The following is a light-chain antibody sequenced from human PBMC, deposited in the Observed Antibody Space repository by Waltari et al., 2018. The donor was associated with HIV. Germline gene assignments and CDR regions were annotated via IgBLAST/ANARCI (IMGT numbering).Light chain of an antibody. Sequence: VLTQSPGTLSLSPGERVTLSCGASQRIKNSLAWYQQKPGQAPRLLIYDASSRATGTPDRFSGSWSGTDFTLSISRLEPEDFAVYYCQQYGRSPRTFGQGTKVEIK. CDR3: QQYGRSPRT. CDR1: QRIKNS. V-gene: IGKV3-20*01. J-gene: IGKJ1*01. CDR2: DAS.